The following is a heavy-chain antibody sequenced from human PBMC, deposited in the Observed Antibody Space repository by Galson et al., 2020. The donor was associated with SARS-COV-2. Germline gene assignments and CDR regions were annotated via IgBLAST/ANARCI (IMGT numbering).Heavy chain of an antibody. CDR1: GASISSATYS. D-gene: IGHD3-22*01. Sequence: ASETLSLTCAVSGASISSATYSWRWIRQPPGKGREWLGYIYHTGTTFYKPSLESRVTISVDMTKNQLSLRLSSVTAADTAVYYCARSRDYYDSTGYHKYYGLDVWGQGTTVTVSS. CDR3: ARSRDYYDSTGYHKYYGLDV. CDR2: IYHTGTT. J-gene: IGHJ6*02. V-gene: IGHV4-30-2*01.